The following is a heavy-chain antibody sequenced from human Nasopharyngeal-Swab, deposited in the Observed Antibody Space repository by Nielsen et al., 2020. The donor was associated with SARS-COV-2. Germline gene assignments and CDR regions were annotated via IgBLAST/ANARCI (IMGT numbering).Heavy chain of an antibody. CDR1: GFTFSSFS. V-gene: IGHV3-21*01. D-gene: IGHD3-22*01. J-gene: IGHJ5*02. CDR2: ISSSSSSI. Sequence: GESLKISCAASGFTFSSFSMNWVRQAPGKGLEWVSSISSSSSSIYYADSVKGRFTISRDNAKNSLYLQMNSLRAEDTAVYYCARDDYDSSGYRWFDPWGQGTLVTVSS. CDR3: ARDDYDSSGYRWFDP.